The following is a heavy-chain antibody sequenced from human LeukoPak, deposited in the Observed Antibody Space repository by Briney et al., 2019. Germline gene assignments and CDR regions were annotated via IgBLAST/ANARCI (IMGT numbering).Heavy chain of an antibody. D-gene: IGHD3-10*01. V-gene: IGHV3-15*01. J-gene: IGHJ4*02. CDR2: IKSKTDGGTT. CDR3: TTRITMVRDTLTLSFDY. CDR1: GFTFSNAW. Sequence: GGSLRLSCAASGFTFSNAWMSWVRQAPGKGLEGVGRIKSKTDGGTTDYAAPVKGRFTISRDDSKNTLYLQMNSLKTEDTAVYYCTTRITMVRDTLTLSFDYWGQGTLVTVSS.